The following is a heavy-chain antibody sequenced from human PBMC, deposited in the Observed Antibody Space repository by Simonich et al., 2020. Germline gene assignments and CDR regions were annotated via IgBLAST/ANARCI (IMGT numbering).Heavy chain of an antibody. V-gene: IGHV1-2*02. CDR1: GYTFTGYY. J-gene: IGHJ6*03. CDR3: ARGRIAAAGTYYYYYMDV. CDR2: INPNSGGK. D-gene: IGHD6-13*01. Sequence: QVQLVQSGAEVKKPGVSVKVSCKASGYTFTGYYMHWVRQAPGQGHELMGWINPNSGGKNYAQKFQGRVTMTRDTSISTAYMELSRLRSDDTAVYYCARGRIAAAGTYYYYYMDVWGKGTTVTVSS.